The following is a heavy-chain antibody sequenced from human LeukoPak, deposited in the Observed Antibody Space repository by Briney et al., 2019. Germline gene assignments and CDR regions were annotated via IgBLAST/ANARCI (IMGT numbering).Heavy chain of an antibody. CDR2: IYYSGST. Sequence: SETLSLTCTVSGGSISSYYWSWLRQPPGKGLEWIGYIYYSGSTNYNPSLKSRVTISVDTSKNQFSLKLSSVTAADTAVYYCARHPASYYDILTGYHGFAFDIWGQGTMVTVSS. CDR1: GGSISSYY. V-gene: IGHV4-59*08. D-gene: IGHD3-9*01. CDR3: ARHPASYYDILTGYHGFAFDI. J-gene: IGHJ3*02.